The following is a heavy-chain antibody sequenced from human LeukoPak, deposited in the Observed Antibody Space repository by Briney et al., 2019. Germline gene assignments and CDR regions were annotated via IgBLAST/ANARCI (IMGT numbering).Heavy chain of an antibody. J-gene: IGHJ4*02. CDR2: IYYSGST. V-gene: IGHV4-38-2*02. D-gene: IGHD3/OR15-3a*01. CDR1: GYSISTGYY. Sequence: KPSETLSLTCTVSGYSISTGYYWGWIRRPPGKGLEWIGTIYYSGSTYYNPSLKSRVTISVDTSKNQFSLKLSSVTAADTAVYYCAKRNDFWTGYYTYWGQGTLVTVSS. CDR3: AKRNDFWTGYYTY.